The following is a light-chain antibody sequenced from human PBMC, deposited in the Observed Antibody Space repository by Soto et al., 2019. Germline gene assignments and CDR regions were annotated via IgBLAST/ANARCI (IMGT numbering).Light chain of an antibody. Sequence: DIVMTQSPDSLAVSLGKRATINCKSSQSVLSSSNNKNYLAWYQQKPGQPPNLLIYWASTRESGVPDRFSGSGSGTDFTLTISSLQAEDVAVYYCQQYYGSPLTFGGGTKVEIK. J-gene: IGKJ4*01. V-gene: IGKV4-1*01. CDR1: QSVLSSSNNKNY. CDR2: WAS. CDR3: QQYYGSPLT.